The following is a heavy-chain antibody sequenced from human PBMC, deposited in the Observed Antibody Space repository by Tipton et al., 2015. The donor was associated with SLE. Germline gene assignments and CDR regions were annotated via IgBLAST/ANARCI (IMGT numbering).Heavy chain of an antibody. CDR2: IYYSGST. D-gene: IGHD6-19*01. CDR3: ARAYSRGWYYYYYRDV. V-gene: IGHV4-59*01. CDR1: GGSISSYY. Sequence: LRLSCTVSGGSISSYYWSWIRQPPGKGLEWIGYIYYSGSTNYNPSLKSRVTTSVDTSRNQFSLKLSSVTAADTDVYYCARAYSRGWYYYYYRDVWGKGTTVSVSS. J-gene: IGHJ6*03.